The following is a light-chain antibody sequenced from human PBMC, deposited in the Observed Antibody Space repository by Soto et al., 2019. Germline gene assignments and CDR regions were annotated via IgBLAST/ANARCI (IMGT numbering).Light chain of an antibody. J-gene: IGKJ4*01. CDR3: QQRTNLWLT. V-gene: IGKV3-11*01. Sequence: EIILTQSPATLSLSTGDKATLSCGASLSVSSYLAWYQQKPGQAPRLLIYDTANRATGIPARFSGSGSVTDSTLTISSLEAEDFAVYFCQQRTNLWLTFGGGTKVDIK. CDR2: DTA. CDR1: LSVSSY.